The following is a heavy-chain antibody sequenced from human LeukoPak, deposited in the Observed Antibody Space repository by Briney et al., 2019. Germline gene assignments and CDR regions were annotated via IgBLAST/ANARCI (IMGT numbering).Heavy chain of an antibody. CDR3: ASSRAVAGTPLDY. D-gene: IGHD6-19*01. J-gene: IGHJ4*02. CDR1: GCSFTSYW. Sequence: GESLKISCKGSGCSFTSYWIGWVRQMPGKGLEWMGIIYPGDSDTRYSPSFQGQVTISADKSISTAYLQWSSLKASDTAMYYCASSRAVAGTPLDYWGQGTLVTVSS. CDR2: IYPGDSDT. V-gene: IGHV5-51*01.